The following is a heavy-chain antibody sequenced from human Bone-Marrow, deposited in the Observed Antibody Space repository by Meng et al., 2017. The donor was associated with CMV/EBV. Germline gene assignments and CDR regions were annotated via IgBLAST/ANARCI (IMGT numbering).Heavy chain of an antibody. CDR3: ARDVLSSGGDY. Sequence: GESLKISCAASGFTFRKYTMNWVRRAPGKGLEWVSSISSSGGTIQYSDSVKGRFTISRDNAKNSVYLLMSSLRAEDTAFYYCARDVLSSGGDYWGQGALVTVSS. D-gene: IGHD6-19*01. CDR1: GFTFRKYT. CDR2: ISSSGGTI. V-gene: IGHV3-21*01. J-gene: IGHJ4*02.